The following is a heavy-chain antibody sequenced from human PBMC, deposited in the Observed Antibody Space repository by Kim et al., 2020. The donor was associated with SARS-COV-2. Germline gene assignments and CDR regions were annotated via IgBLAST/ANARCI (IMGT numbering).Heavy chain of an antibody. CDR1: GFTFGDYA. V-gene: IGHV3-49*03. CDR2: IRSKAYGGTT. J-gene: IGHJ4*02. D-gene: IGHD4-17*01. Sequence: GGSLRLSCTASGFTFGDYAMSWFRQAPGKGLEWVGFIRSKAYGGTTEYAASVKGRFTISSDDSKSIAYLQMNSLKTEATAGYYCTRDYYSTVVTPVDYWGQGTLVAVAS. CDR3: TRDYYSTVVTPVDY.